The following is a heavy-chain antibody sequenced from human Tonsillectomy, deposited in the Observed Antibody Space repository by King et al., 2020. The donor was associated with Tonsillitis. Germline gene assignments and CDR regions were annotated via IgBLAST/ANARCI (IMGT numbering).Heavy chain of an antibody. CDR3: ATTSGPGGTFDF. CDR2: IKQDGSEK. D-gene: IGHD3-16*01. J-gene: IGHJ3*01. CDR1: GITFSSYW. V-gene: IGHV3-7*03. Sequence: VQLVESGGGLVQPGGSLRLSCAASGITFSSYWMSWVRQTPGKGLEWVANIKQDGSEKYYVDSVKGRFTISRDNDKHSLYLHMNSLRAEDMAVYYCATTSGPGGTFDFWGQGTMVTVSS.